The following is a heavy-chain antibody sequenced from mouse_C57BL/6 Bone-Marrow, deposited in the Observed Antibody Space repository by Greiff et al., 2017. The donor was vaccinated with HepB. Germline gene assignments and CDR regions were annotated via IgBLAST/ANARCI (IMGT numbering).Heavy chain of an antibody. Sequence: EVQRVESGPELVKPGASVKISCKASGYSFTGYYMNWVKQSPEKSLEWIGEINPSTGGTTYNQKFKAKATLTVDKSSSTAYMQLKSLTSEDSAVYYCARGTTVVGDFDYWGQGTTLTVSS. D-gene: IGHD1-1*01. J-gene: IGHJ2*01. CDR3: ARGTTVVGDFDY. CDR2: INPSTGGT. CDR1: GYSFTGYY. V-gene: IGHV1-42*01.